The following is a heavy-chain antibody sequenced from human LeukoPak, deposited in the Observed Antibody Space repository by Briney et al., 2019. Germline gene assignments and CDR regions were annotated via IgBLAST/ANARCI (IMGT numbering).Heavy chain of an antibody. V-gene: IGHV4-59*01. D-gene: IGHD1-14*01. J-gene: IGHJ3*02. Sequence: SETLSLTCTVSGDSISNYYWSWIRQPPGKGLERIGYIYYSGSANYNPSLKSRVTISVDTSKNQFSLKPSSVTAADTAVYYCARYRNEALFAFDIWGQGTMVTVSS. CDR2: IYYSGSA. CDR1: GDSISNYY. CDR3: ARYRNEALFAFDI.